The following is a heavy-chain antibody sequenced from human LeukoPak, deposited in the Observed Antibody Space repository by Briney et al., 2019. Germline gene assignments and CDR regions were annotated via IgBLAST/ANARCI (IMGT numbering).Heavy chain of an antibody. CDR3: ARDSSSWYPPYYYYYMDV. CDR1: GYTFTGYY. D-gene: IGHD6-13*01. J-gene: IGHJ6*03. Sequence: ASVKVSCKASGYTFTGYYMHWVRQAPGQGREWMGWINPNSGGTNYAQKFQGRVTMTRDTSISTAYMELSRLRSDDTAVYYCARDSSSWYPPYYYYYMDVWGKGTTVTISS. V-gene: IGHV1-2*02. CDR2: INPNSGGT.